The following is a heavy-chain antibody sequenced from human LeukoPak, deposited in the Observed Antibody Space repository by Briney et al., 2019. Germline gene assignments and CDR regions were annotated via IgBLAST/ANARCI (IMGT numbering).Heavy chain of an antibody. J-gene: IGHJ4*02. V-gene: IGHV4-34*01. CDR2: INHSGST. Sequence: PSETLSLTCAVYGGSFSGYYWSWIRQPPGKGLEWIGEINHSGSTNYNPSLKSRVTISVDTSKNQFSLKLSSVTAADTAVYYCAVLTYYYNSSGYSPFDYWGQGTLVTVSS. CDR3: AVLTYYYNSSGYSPFDY. D-gene: IGHD3-22*01. CDR1: GGSFSGYY.